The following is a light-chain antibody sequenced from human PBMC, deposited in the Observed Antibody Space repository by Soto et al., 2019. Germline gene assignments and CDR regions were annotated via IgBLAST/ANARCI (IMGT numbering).Light chain of an antibody. Sequence: EIVLTQSPATLSVSPGQRATLSCRASQSVNNNLAWYQQKPGQPPRLLIYGASTRATGIPARFSGSGSGVEFTLTISSLQSEDFAVYYCQHYNNWPPWTFGRGTEVEVK. CDR1: QSVNNN. CDR3: QHYNNWPPWT. V-gene: IGKV3-15*01. J-gene: IGKJ1*01. CDR2: GAS.